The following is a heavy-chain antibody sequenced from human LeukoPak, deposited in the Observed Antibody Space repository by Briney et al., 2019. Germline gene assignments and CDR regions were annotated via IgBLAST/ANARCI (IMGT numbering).Heavy chain of an antibody. CDR3: AKLDYGGNGDY. CDR1: GFTVSSNY. D-gene: IGHD4-23*01. Sequence: PGGSLRLSCAASGFTVSSNYMSWVRQAPGKGLEWVSVIYSGGSTYYADSVKGRFTISRDNSKNSLYLQMDSLRVEDMAVYYCAKLDYGGNGDYWGQGTLVTVSS. V-gene: IGHV3-53*05. J-gene: IGHJ4*02. CDR2: IYSGGST.